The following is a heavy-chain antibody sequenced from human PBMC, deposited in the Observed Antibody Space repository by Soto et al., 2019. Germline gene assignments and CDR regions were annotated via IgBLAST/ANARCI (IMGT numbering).Heavy chain of an antibody. D-gene: IGHD3-3*01. CDR2: INPNSGGT. CDR1: GYTFTGYY. J-gene: IGHJ4*02. Sequence: ASVKVSCKASGYTFTGYYMHWVRQAPGQGLEWMGWINPNSGGTNYAQKFQGWVTMTRDTSISTAYMELSRLRSDDTAVYYCARGSYDFWSGYFMEYFDYWGQGTLVTVSS. V-gene: IGHV1-2*04. CDR3: ARGSYDFWSGYFMEYFDY.